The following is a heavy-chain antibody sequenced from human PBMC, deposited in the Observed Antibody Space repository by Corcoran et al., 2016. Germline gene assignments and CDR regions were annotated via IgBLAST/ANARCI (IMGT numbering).Heavy chain of an antibody. Sequence: QVQLVQSGAEVKKPGASVKVSCKASGYTFTSYGISWVRQAPGQGIEWMGWISAYNGNTNYAQKLQGRVTMTTDTSTSTAYMELRSLRSDDTAVYYGANDHYYDCWRGPNDYWGQGTLVTVSS. CDR3: ANDHYYDCWRGPNDY. J-gene: IGHJ4*02. D-gene: IGHD3-3*01. CDR1: GYTFTSYG. CDR2: ISAYNGNT. V-gene: IGHV1-18*01.